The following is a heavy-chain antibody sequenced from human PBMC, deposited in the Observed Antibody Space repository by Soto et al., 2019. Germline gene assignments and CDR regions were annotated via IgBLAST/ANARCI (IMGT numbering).Heavy chain of an antibody. D-gene: IGHD2-15*01. J-gene: IGHJ4*01. CDR1: GFTFSNYW. CDR3: AREGLDSTGYDY. CDR2: IKPDGSTK. Sequence: EVQVVESGGGLVQPGGSLRLSCAGSGFTFSNYWMNWVRQAPGKGLEWVANIKPDGSTKQYVDSVKGRFSISRDNAKNAPYLEMDSLRVEDTAVYYCAREGLDSTGYDYWGQGILVTVSS. V-gene: IGHV3-7*01.